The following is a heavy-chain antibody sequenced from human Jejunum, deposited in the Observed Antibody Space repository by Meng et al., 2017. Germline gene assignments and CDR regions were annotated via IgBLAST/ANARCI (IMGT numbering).Heavy chain of an antibody. J-gene: IGHJ4*02. V-gene: IGHV3-15*01. CDR1: GFTFTNAW. CDR3: STDQQWERGGRMF. Sequence: GGSLRLSCAASGFTFTNAWMNWVRQAPGKGLEWVGRIRSKTDGGTTEYAAPVKGRFILSRDDSRNTLELQMNSLKTEDTAVYYCSTDQQWERGGRMFWGQGTLVTVSS. D-gene: IGHD1-26*01. CDR2: IRSKTDGGTT.